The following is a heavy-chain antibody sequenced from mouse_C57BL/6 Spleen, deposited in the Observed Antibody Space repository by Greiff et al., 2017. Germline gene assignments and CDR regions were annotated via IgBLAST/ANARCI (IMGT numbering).Heavy chain of an antibody. J-gene: IGHJ3*01. Sequence: QVQLKQSGPELVKPGASVKLSCKASGYTFTSYDINWVKQRPGQGLEWIGWIYPRDGSTKYTEKFTGKATLTVDTSSSTAYMELHSLTSEDSAVYFCAKTGRGWFAYWGQGTLVTVSA. V-gene: IGHV1-85*01. CDR1: GYTFTSYD. D-gene: IGHD4-1*01. CDR2: IYPRDGST. CDR3: AKTGRGWFAY.